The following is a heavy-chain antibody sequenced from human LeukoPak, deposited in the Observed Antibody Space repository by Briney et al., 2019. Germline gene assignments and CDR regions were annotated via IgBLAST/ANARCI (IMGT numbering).Heavy chain of an antibody. Sequence: SETLSLTCAVSGGSISSSNWWSWVRQPPGKGLEWIGEIYHSGSTNYNPSLKSRVTISVDKSKNQFSLKLSSVTAADTAVYYCARVRRLWFGANWFDPWGQGTLVTVSS. CDR3: ARVRRLWFGANWFDP. CDR2: IYHSGST. CDR1: GGSISSSNW. D-gene: IGHD3-10*01. J-gene: IGHJ5*02. V-gene: IGHV4-4*02.